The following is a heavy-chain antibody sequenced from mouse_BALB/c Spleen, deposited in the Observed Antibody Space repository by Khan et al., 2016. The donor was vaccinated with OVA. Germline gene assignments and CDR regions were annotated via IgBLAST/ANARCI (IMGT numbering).Heavy chain of an antibody. J-gene: IGHJ3*01. CDR3: ADHLTDSFAY. CDR2: ISSGSDYT. CDR1: GFTFSSYC. D-gene: IGHD4-1*01. V-gene: IGHV5-6*01. Sequence: EVELVESGGDLVKPGGSVKLSCAASGFTFSSYCMSWVTQTPDKRLEWVACISSGSDYTYYTDSVKGRVTITRDNSYSTPYMQLSDLKSEDTAMYYCADHLTDSFAYWGQGTLVTVSA.